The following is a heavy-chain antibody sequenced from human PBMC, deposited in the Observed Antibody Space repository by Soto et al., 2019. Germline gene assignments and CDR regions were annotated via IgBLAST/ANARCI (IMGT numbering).Heavy chain of an antibody. Sequence: GGSLRLSCAASGFTFSSYGMHWVRQAPGKGLEWVAVISYDGSNKYYADSVKGRFTISRDNSKNTLYLQMNSLGAEDTAVYYCAKEGNRVRGPDYWGQGTLVTVSS. CDR3: AKEGNRVRGPDY. D-gene: IGHD3-10*01. CDR1: GFTFSSYG. V-gene: IGHV3-30*18. J-gene: IGHJ4*02. CDR2: ISYDGSNK.